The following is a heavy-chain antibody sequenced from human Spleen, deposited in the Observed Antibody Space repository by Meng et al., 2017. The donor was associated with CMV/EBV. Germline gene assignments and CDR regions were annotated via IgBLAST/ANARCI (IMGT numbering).Heavy chain of an antibody. CDR3: ARDGLTVGPAMDV. CDR1: GYSFLKYG. V-gene: IGHV1-18*01. Sequence: ASVKVSCKASGYSFLKYGISWVRQAPGQGLEWLGWISTYTHHTDYAQNLQGRVTMTTDTSTSTAYMELRSLTSDDTAVYYCARDGLTVGPAMDVWGQGTTVTVSS. D-gene: IGHD4-23*01. CDR2: ISTYTHHT. J-gene: IGHJ6*02.